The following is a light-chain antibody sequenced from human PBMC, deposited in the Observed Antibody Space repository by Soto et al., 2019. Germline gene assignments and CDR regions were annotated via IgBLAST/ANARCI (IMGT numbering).Light chain of an antibody. J-gene: IGKJ4*01. V-gene: IGKV3-20*01. CDR3: QQLT. CDR1: QSVSSSY. Sequence: EIVLTQSPGTLSLSPGERATLSCRASQSVSSSYLAWYQQKPGQAPRLLIYGASSRATGIPDRFSGSGSGTDFTLTISRLEPEDFAVYYCQQLTFGGGTKVESK. CDR2: GAS.